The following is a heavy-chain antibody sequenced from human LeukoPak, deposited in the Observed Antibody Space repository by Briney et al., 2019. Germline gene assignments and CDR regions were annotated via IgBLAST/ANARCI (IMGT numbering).Heavy chain of an antibody. D-gene: IGHD4-23*01. CDR2: IYYSGST. V-gene: IGHV4-59*12. Sequence: SETLSLTCTVSGGSISSYYWSWIRQPPGKGLEWIGYIYYSGSTNYNPSLKSRVTISVDTSKNQFSLKLSSVTAADTAVYYCAREYGYGGNSGPFDYWGQGTLVTVSS. CDR1: GGSISSYY. J-gene: IGHJ4*02. CDR3: AREYGYGGNSGPFDY.